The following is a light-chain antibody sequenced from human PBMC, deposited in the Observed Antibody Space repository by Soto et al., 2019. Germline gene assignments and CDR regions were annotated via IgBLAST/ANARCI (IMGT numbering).Light chain of an antibody. CDR2: GAS. J-gene: IGKJ5*01. CDR3: QQRRSWQVT. V-gene: IGKV3D-11*02. Sequence: NVLPQTPATRSLPPAEGATLSCRASQSITTYLAWYQQKPGQAPRLLIYGASKRATGIPARFSGSGSGTNFTLTISSLEPEDFAVYYCQQRRSWQVTFGQGTRLEI. CDR1: QSITTY.